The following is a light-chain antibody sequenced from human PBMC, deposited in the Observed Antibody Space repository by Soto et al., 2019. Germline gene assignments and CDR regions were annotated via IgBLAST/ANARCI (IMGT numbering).Light chain of an antibody. CDR2: AAS. Sequence: DIPMTQSPSSLSASVGDRVTITCRASQSISTYLNWYQQKPGKAPNSLIFAASSLQSGVTSRFSSSGSGANFILPIISMQPEDFATYYCQHSYYIPCTFGQGTKVEVK. CDR3: QHSYYIPCT. CDR1: QSISTY. J-gene: IGKJ1*01. V-gene: IGKV1-39*01.